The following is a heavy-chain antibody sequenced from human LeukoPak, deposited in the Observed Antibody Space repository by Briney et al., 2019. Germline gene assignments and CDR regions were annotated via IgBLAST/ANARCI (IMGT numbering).Heavy chain of an antibody. V-gene: IGHV3-48*01. CDR3: ARGTGTGTLY. CDR1: GFTFSTYS. Sequence: GGSLRLSCAASGFTFSTYSMNWVRQAPGKGLEWVSYISSSGSTIFYADSVKGRFTISRDNAKNSLYLQMNSLRAEDTAVYYCARGTGTGTLYWGQGTLVTVSS. J-gene: IGHJ4*02. D-gene: IGHD1-7*01. CDR2: ISSSGSTI.